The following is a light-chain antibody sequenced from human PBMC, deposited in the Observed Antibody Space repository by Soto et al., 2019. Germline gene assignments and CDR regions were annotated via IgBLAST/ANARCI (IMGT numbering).Light chain of an antibody. CDR1: QDITTY. V-gene: IGKV1-9*01. J-gene: IGKJ3*01. Sequence: DIQLTQSPSFLSASVGDRVTITCRTSQDITTYLTWYQQKPGKAPRLLISAASTLHSGVPSTFSGSGSGTEFTLTITSLQPEDFATYYFQRLNTYPFTFGPGTTVDLK. CDR3: QRLNTYPFT. CDR2: AAS.